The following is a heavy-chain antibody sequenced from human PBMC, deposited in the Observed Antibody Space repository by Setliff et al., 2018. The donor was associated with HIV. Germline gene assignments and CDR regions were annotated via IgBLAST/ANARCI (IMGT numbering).Heavy chain of an antibody. V-gene: IGHV4-61*02. J-gene: IGHJ6*03. CDR2: IYTSGST. Sequence: SETLSLTCTVSGGSIRSSSYYWSWMRQPAGKGLEWIGRIYTSGSTNYNPSLKSRVTISLDTSKNQFSLKLSSVTAADTAVYYCARGSYYYYYYMDVWGKGTTVTVSS. CDR1: GGSIRSSSYY. CDR3: ARGSYYYYYYMDV. D-gene: IGHD1-26*01.